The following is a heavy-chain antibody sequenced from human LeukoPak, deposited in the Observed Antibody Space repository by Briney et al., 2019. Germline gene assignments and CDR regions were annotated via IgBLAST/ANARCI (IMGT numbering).Heavy chain of an antibody. CDR1: GFSFSSYA. CDR2: ISGSGGTT. J-gene: IGHJ6*02. D-gene: IGHD2-2*01. CDR3: AKVAGYQPYYGMDV. Sequence: PGGSLILSCAASGFSFSSYAMSWVRQAPGKGLEWVSAISGSGGTTYYADSVKGRFTISRDNSKNTLYLQMNSLRAEDTAEYYCAKVAGYQPYYGMDVWGQETTVTVSS. V-gene: IGHV3-23*01.